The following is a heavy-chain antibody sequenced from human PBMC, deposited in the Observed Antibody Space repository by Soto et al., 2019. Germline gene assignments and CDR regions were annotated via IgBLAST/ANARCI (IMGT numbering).Heavy chain of an antibody. CDR3: AKDLYDTTRIRPDY. CDR2: INPSGGST. J-gene: IGHJ4*02. CDR1: GYTLIMYY. D-gene: IGHD3-22*01. Sequence: EASVKVSCKASGYTLIMYYIHWMRQAPGQGLEWMGLINPSGGSTTYAQKFQGRVTMTRDTSTSTVYMDLNSLRAEDTAVYYCAKDLYDTTRIRPDYWGQGTLVTVSS. V-gene: IGHV1-46*01.